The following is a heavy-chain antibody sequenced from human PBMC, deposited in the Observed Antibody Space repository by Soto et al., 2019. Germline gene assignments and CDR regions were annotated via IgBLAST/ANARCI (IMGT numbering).Heavy chain of an antibody. D-gene: IGHD3-22*01. CDR2: IYHSGST. Sequence: SETLSLTCTVSGGSISSSSYYWGWIRQPPGKGLEWIGSIYHSGSTYYNPSLKSRVTISVDTPKNQFSLKLSSVTAADTAVYYCARYDSSGYENDYWGQGTLVTVSS. V-gene: IGHV4-39*01. J-gene: IGHJ4*02. CDR1: GGSISSSSYY. CDR3: ARYDSSGYENDY.